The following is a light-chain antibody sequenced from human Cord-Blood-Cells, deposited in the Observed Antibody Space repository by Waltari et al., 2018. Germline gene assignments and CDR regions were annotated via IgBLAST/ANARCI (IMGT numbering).Light chain of an antibody. V-gene: IGKV1-39*01. J-gene: IGKJ1*01. Sequence: ILMSHSPSSLSASVGVSVAITCLASQTIISLLNWYQQKPGKAPKLLLCAASSLQSGVPSRFSGSRSGKEVTLTISSLERGYYATYDCQQSYTTRWTPGQGTKVDIK. CDR1: QTIISL. CDR3: QQSYTTRWT. CDR2: AAS.